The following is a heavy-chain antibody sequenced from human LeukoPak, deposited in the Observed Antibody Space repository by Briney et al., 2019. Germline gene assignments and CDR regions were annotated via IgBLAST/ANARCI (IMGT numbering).Heavy chain of an antibody. CDR1: GFSFSSYA. D-gene: IGHD6-13*01. CDR3: AKVSWANYFDY. Sequence: GGSLRLSXAASGFSFSSYAMSWVRQAPGKGLEWVSAISGSGGNTYYADSVRGRFTISRDNSKNTLYLQMNSLRAEDTAIYHCAKVSWANYFDYWGQGTLVTVSS. CDR2: ISGSGGNT. V-gene: IGHV3-23*01. J-gene: IGHJ4*02.